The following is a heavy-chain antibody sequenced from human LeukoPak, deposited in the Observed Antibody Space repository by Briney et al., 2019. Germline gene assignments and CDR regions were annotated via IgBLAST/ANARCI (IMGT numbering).Heavy chain of an antibody. D-gene: IGHD3-22*01. Sequence: GGSLRLSCAVSGFTFSTYAVTWVRQAPGKGLEWVSAITGNGGSTYYADSVKGRFTISRDNSKNMRHLQMNSLRVEDTAVYYCAKFRDNSGPRGGFDHWGQGTLVTVSS. CDR2: ITGNGGST. J-gene: IGHJ5*02. V-gene: IGHV3-23*01. CDR1: GFTFSTYA. CDR3: AKFRDNSGPRGGFDH.